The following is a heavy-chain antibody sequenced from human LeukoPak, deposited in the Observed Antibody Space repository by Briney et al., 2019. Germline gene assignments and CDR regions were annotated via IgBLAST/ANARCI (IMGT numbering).Heavy chain of an antibody. J-gene: IGHJ4*02. V-gene: IGHV4-34*01. D-gene: IGHD3-10*01. Sequence: SETLSLTCAVYGGSFSGYYWSWIRQPPGKGLEWIGEINHSGSTNYNPSLKSRVTISVDTSKNQFSLKLSSVTAADTAVYYCARGGIYGSRSYFDYWGQGTLVTVSS. CDR3: ARGGIYGSRSYFDY. CDR1: GGSFSGYY. CDR2: INHSGST.